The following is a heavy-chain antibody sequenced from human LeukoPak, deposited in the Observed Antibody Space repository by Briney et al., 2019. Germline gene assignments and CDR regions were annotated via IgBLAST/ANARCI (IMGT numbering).Heavy chain of an antibody. J-gene: IGHJ6*03. CDR1: GGSISSGSYY. D-gene: IGHD6-19*01. Sequence: SETLSLTCTVSGGSISSGSYYWSWIRQPAGKGLEWIGRIYTSGSTNYNPSLKSRVTISVDTSKNQFSLKLSSVTAADTAVYYCARGGGFSGIAVAGTYYYYYYYMDVWGKGTTVTVSS. CDR2: IYTSGST. V-gene: IGHV4-61*02. CDR3: ARGGGFSGIAVAGTYYYYYYYMDV.